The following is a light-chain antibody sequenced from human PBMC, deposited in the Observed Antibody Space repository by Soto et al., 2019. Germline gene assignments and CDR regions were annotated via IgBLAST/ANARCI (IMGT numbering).Light chain of an antibody. J-gene: IGLJ1*01. V-gene: IGLV1-40*01. Sequence: QSVLTQPPSVSGAPGQRVTISCTGSSSNIGAGYDVHWYQQRPGTAPKLLIFGNTNRPSAVPDRFSGSKSGTSASLAITGLQAEDEGDYYCQSYDSTLSARYVFGTGTKLTVL. CDR3: QSYDSTLSARYV. CDR2: GNT. CDR1: SSNIGAGYD.